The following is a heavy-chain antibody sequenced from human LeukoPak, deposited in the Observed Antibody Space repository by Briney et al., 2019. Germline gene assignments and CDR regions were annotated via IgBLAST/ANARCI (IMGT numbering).Heavy chain of an antibody. CDR2: ISSSSSYI. D-gene: IGHD6-19*01. V-gene: IGHV3-21*01. CDR1: GFTLSSYN. J-gene: IGHJ4*02. Sequence: GGSLRLSCAASGFTLSSYNMNWVRQAPGKGLEWVSSISSSSSYIYYADSVKGRFTISRDNAKNSLYLQMNSLRAEDTAVYYCARDHNSSGWLYYFDYWGQGTLVTVSS. CDR3: ARDHNSSGWLYYFDY.